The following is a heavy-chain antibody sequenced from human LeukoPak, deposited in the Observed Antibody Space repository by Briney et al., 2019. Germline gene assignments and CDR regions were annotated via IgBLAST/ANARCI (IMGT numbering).Heavy chain of an antibody. CDR2: INPNSGDT. Sequence: ASVKVSCKASGYTFTGYYMHWVRQDLRQGLQWMGWINPNSGDTDYAQKFQGRVTMTRDTSIRTVYMELSILRSDDTAVHYCARADSVPAGDYHYWYMDVWGKGTTVTVSS. CDR3: ARADSVPAGDYHYWYMDV. CDR1: GYTFTGYY. D-gene: IGHD2-2*01. V-gene: IGHV1-2*02. J-gene: IGHJ6*03.